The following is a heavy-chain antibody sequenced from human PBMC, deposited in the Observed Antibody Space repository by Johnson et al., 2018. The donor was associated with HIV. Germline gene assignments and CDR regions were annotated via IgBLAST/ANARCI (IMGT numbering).Heavy chain of an antibody. D-gene: IGHD1-26*01. Sequence: VQLVESGGGLVQPGGSLRLSCAASGFTFDDYGMSWVRKAPGKGLEWVSGINWNGGSTGYADSVKGRFTISRDNAKNTLYLQMNSLRAEDTAVYYCARGGVGATHAFDIWGQGTMVTVSS. J-gene: IGHJ3*02. CDR2: INWNGGST. CDR1: GFTFDDYG. V-gene: IGHV3-20*04. CDR3: ARGGVGATHAFDI.